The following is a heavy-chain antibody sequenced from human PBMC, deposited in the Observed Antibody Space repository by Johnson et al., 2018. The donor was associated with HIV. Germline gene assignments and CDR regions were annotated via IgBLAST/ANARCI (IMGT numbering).Heavy chain of an antibody. CDR2: IRSKTAGGTI. CDR3: STYHPTAPLFVMNAFDI. V-gene: IGHV3-15*01. CDR1: GFTFSDLW. Sequence: VQLVESGGGLVQPGGSLRLSCAASGFTFSDLWMNWVRQAPGKGLEWVGRIRSKTAGGTIEYAAPVKGRFTISRDDSKDTLYLQMNSLKIEDTAVYYCSTYHPTAPLFVMNAFDIWGQGTMVTVSS. D-gene: IGHD3-16*02. J-gene: IGHJ3*02.